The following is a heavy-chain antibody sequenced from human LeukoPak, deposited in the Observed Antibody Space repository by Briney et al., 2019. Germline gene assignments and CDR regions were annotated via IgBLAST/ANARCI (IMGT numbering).Heavy chain of an antibody. J-gene: IGHJ4*02. D-gene: IGHD6-19*01. V-gene: IGHV4-59*08. CDR2: VYHSGST. CDR1: GGSIRPYY. CDR3: ARSIPTFGTAVAGYHFFDF. Sequence: PSETLSLTCTVSGGSIRPYYWSWIRQSPGKGLEWIGYVYHSGSTNYNPSLRRRATISVDTSENQFSLRLISVTAADTAMYYCARSIPTFGTAVAGYHFFDFWGQGTLVTVSS.